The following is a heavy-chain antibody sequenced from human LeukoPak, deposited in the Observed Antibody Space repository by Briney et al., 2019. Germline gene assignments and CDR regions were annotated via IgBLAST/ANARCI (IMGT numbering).Heavy chain of an antibody. J-gene: IGHJ5*02. D-gene: IGHD2-2*01. V-gene: IGHV4-34*01. CDR2: INHSGST. CDR3: ARRTRSGCSSTSCLLNWFDP. Sequence: SETLSLTCAVYGGSFSGYYWSWIRQPPGKGLEWIGEINHSGSTNYNPSLKSRVTISVDTSKNQFSLKLSSVTAADTAGYYCARRTRSGCSSTSCLLNWFDPWGQGTLVTVSS. CDR1: GGSFSGYY.